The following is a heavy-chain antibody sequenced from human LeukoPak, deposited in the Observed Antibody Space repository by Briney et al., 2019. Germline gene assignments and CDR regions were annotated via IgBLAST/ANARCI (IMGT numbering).Heavy chain of an antibody. V-gene: IGHV3-23*01. CDR1: GFAFSSYA. D-gene: IGHD3-16*01. Sequence: GGSLRLSCAASGFAFSSYAMSWVRQAPGKGLDWVSGISAGGGTRYYADSVKGRFTISRDNSKNTLYLQMNSLRAKDTAVYYCAKDRDGGSNTRAKGFDHWGQGTLVTVSS. CDR2: ISAGGGTR. CDR3: AKDRDGGSNTRAKGFDH. J-gene: IGHJ4*02.